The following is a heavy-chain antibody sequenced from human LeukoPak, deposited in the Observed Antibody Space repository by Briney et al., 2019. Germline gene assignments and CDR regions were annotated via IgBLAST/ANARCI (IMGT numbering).Heavy chain of an antibody. V-gene: IGHV3-23*01. CDR1: GFTFSSYS. CDR2: ISGSGGST. D-gene: IGHD3-10*01. Sequence: GGSLRLSCAASGFTFSSYSMSWVRQAPGKGLEWVSAISGSGGSTYYADSVRGRFTISRDNSKNTPYLQMNSLRAEETAVYYCAKAGLGEFSPNWFDPWGQGTLVTVSS. CDR3: AKAGLGEFSPNWFDP. J-gene: IGHJ5*02.